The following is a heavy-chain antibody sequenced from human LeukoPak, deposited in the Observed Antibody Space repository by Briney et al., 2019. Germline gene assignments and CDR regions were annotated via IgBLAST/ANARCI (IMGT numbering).Heavy chain of an antibody. CDR2: INHSGST. V-gene: IGHV4-34*01. CDR1: GESFSGYY. CDR3: ARGGTYYDSSGYYYWDY. D-gene: IGHD3-22*01. Sequence: TSETLSLTCAVYGESFSGYYWSWIRQPPGKGLEWIGEINHSGSTNYNPSLKSRVTISVDTSKNQFSLKLSSVTAADTAVYYCARGGTYYDSSGYYYWDYWGQGTLVTVSS. J-gene: IGHJ4*02.